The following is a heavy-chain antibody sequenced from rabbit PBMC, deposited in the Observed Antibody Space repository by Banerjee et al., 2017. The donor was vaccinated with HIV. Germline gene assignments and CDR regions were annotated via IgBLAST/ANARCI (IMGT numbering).Heavy chain of an antibody. CDR3: AREEFTGAGGGYSNFNL. V-gene: IGHV1S45*01. CDR2: IGSGGTGDI. J-gene: IGHJ4*01. CDR1: GFDFSGNV. Sequence: QQQLVESGGGLVKPGASLTLTCTASGFDFSGNVMCWVRQAPGKGLEWIACIGSGGTGDISYASWAKGRFTISKTSSTTVTLQMASLTAADTATYFCAREEFTGAGGGYSNFNLWGPGTLVTVS. D-gene: IGHD8-1*01.